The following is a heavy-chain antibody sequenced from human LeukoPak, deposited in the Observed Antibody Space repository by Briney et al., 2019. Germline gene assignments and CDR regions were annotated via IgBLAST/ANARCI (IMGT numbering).Heavy chain of an antibody. CDR1: GYSFTSYW. J-gene: IGHJ4*02. CDR2: IYPGDSDT. D-gene: IGHD3-22*01. CDR3: ARLYDSSGYYAYYFDY. Sequence: GGSLKISCKGSGYSFTSYWIGWVRQMPGKGLEWMGIIYPGDSDTRYSPSFQGQVTISADKSISTAYLQWSSLKASDTAMYYCARLYDSSGYYAYYFDYWGQGTLVTVSS. V-gene: IGHV5-51*01.